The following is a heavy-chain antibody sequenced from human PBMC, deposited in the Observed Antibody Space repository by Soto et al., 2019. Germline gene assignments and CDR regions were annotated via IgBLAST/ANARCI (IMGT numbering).Heavy chain of an antibody. CDR1: GFTFSSYW. CDR3: ARDGTDIVLMVYADPQYYYYYMDV. Sequence: GGSLRLSCAASGFTFSSYWMSWVRQAPGKGLEWVANIKQDGSEKYYVDSVKGRFTISRDNAKNSLNLQMNSLRAEDTAVYYCARDGTDIVLMVYADPQYYYYYMDVWGKGTTVTVSS. V-gene: IGHV3-7*01. CDR2: IKQDGSEK. J-gene: IGHJ6*03. D-gene: IGHD2-8*01.